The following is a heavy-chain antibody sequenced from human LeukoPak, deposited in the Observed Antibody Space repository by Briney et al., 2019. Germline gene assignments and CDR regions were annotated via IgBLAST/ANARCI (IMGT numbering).Heavy chain of an antibody. CDR1: GFIFRNYW. CDR2: INQVGSEQ. J-gene: IGHJ5*02. Sequence: PGGSLRLSCAASGFIFRNYWMSWVRQAPGKGPEWVANINQVGSEQNYADSVKGRFTISRDNAKNSLYLQMNSLRAEDTAVYYCARGGQGYDLNWFDPWGQGTLVTVSS. D-gene: IGHD3-3*01. CDR3: ARGGQGYDLNWFDP. V-gene: IGHV3-7*05.